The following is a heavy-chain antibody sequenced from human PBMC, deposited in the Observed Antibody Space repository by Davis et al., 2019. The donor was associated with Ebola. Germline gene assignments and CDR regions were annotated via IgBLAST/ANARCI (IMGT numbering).Heavy chain of an antibody. CDR3: AKDRFWSGYYRGGYFDY. J-gene: IGHJ4*02. CDR2: ITSIGGTM. Sequence: GESLKISCAASGFTFGDSYMSWVRQAPGKGLEWVSYITSIGGTMYYADSVKGRFTISRDNAKNVVYLEMNSLRAEDTAVYYCAKDRFWSGYYRGGYFDYWGQGTLVTVSS. CDR1: GFTFGDSY. D-gene: IGHD3-3*01. V-gene: IGHV3-11*01.